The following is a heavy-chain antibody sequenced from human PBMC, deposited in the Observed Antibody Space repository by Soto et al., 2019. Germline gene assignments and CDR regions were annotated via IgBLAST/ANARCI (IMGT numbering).Heavy chain of an antibody. CDR2: VYYSGST. CDR3: ARRRGSYYEGRYYYGMDV. CDR1: GGSISSSSWY. D-gene: IGHD1-26*01. V-gene: IGHV4-39*01. J-gene: IGHJ6*02. Sequence: QLELQESGPRLVKPSETLSLTCTVSGGSISSSSWYWGWIRQPPGKGLEWIGSVYYSGSTYYNPSLKRRFTISVDTAKNQFSLKLSCVTAADTAVYYCARRRGSYYEGRYYYGMDVWGQGTTVTVSS.